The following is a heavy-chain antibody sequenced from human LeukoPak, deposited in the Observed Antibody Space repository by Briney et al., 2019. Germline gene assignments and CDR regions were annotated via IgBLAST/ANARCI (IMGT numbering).Heavy chain of an antibody. CDR3: AKSTTVTQGGYFDY. CDR2: ISYDGSNK. CDR1: GFTFSSYG. J-gene: IGHJ4*02. V-gene: IGHV3-30*18. Sequence: TGGSLRLSCAASGFTFSSYGMHWVRQAPAKGLEWVAIISYDGSNKYYADSVKGRFTISRDNSKNTLYLQMNSLRAEDTAVYYCAKSTTVTQGGYFDYWGQGTLVTVSS. D-gene: IGHD4-17*01.